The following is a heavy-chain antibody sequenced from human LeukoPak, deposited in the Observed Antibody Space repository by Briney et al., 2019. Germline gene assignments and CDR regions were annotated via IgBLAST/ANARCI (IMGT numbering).Heavy chain of an antibody. CDR3: ARGGSPGDLLGY. J-gene: IGHJ4*02. CDR2: IYYSGST. CDR1: GGSISSYY. D-gene: IGHD1-26*01. Sequence: SETLSLTCTVSGGSISSYYWSWIRQPPGKGLEWIGYIYYSGSTNYNPSLKSRVTISVATSKNQFSLKLSSVTAADTAVYYCARGGSPGDLLGYWGQGTLVTVSS. V-gene: IGHV4-59*01.